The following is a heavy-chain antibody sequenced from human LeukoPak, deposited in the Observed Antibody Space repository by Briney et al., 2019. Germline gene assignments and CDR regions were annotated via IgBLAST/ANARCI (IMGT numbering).Heavy chain of an antibody. V-gene: IGHV6-1*01. CDR1: GDSVSGSTAV. J-gene: IGHJ4*02. Sequence: QTHSLSCASSGDSVSGSTAVWKCIRQSPPGGRVWLGGAFYRSKRTNYTVSVKGRVTITADTSKNQFSLQLSSVTTADTAVYYLARGAVGVCTNFDYWGQGTLVTVSS. D-gene: IGHD1-1*01. CDR2: AFYRSKRTN. CDR3: ARGAVGVCTNFDY.